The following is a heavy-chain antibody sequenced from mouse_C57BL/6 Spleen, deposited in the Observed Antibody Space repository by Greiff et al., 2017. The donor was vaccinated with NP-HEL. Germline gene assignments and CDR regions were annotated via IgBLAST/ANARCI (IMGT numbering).Heavy chain of an antibody. CDR2: IDPETGGT. CDR1: GYTFTDYE. V-gene: IGHV1-15*01. Sequence: VQLQQSGAELVRPGASVTLSCKASGYTFTDYEMHWVKQTPVHGLEWIGAIDPETGGTAYNQKFKGKAILTADKSSSTAYMELRSLTSEDSAVYYGTRSRQLRLPFAYWGQGTLVTVSA. J-gene: IGHJ3*01. D-gene: IGHD3-2*02. CDR3: TRSRQLRLPFAY.